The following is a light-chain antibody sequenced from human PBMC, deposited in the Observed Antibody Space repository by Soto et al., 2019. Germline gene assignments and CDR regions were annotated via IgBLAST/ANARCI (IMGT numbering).Light chain of an antibody. CDR2: GAS. Sequence: EIVLTQSPDTLSMSPGERATLSCRASQGVATAYLAWYQHKAGQAPRLLIYGASYRATGIPVRFSGSGSGTDFTLTIGSLEPEDFAVYYCQQYGSSPWTFGQGTKVELK. V-gene: IGKV3-20*01. J-gene: IGKJ1*01. CDR3: QQYGSSPWT. CDR1: QGVATAY.